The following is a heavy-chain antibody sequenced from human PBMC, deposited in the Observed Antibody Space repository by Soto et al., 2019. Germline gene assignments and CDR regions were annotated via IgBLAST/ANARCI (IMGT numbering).Heavy chain of an antibody. D-gene: IGHD6-13*01. CDR2: ISGSGGST. CDR3: AKTDGYPYYFDY. J-gene: IGHJ4*02. Sequence: GGSLRLSCAASGFTFSSYATSGVRQAPGKGLEWVSSISGSGGSTYYADSVKGRFTISRDNSKNTLYLQMNSLRAEDTAVYYCAKTDGYPYYFDYWGQGTLVTVS. CDR1: GFTFSSYA. V-gene: IGHV3-23*01.